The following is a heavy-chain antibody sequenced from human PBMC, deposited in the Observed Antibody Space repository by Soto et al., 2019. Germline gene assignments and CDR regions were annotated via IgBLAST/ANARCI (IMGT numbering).Heavy chain of an antibody. V-gene: IGHV4-39*01. D-gene: IGHD1-26*01. CDR3: ATQEVGGSYVYTFDP. Sequence: QLQLQESGPGLVKPSETLSLTCTVSGGSISSSNYYWGWIRQPPGKGLEWIGSIYYSGSTYYNPSLKSRVTLPVDTSKNQFSLKLSSVTAADTAVYYCATQEVGGSYVYTFDPWGQGTLVTVSS. CDR2: IYYSGST. CDR1: GGSISSSNYY. J-gene: IGHJ5*02.